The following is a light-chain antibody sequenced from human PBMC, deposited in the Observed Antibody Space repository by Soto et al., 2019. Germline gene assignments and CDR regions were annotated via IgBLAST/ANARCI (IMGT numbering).Light chain of an antibody. CDR1: QGISSW. Sequence: DIQMTQSPSSVSASVGDRVTITCRASQGISSWLAWYQQKPGKAPKLLIYAASSLQSGVPSRFSGSGSGTDFNLTISSVQPEDFGTSYCQQAYNTPRTFGQGTKVDIK. CDR3: QQAYNTPRT. CDR2: AAS. V-gene: IGKV1-12*01. J-gene: IGKJ1*01.